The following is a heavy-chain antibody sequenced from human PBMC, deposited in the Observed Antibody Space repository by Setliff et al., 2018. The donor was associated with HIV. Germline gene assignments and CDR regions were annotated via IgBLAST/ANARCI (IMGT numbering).Heavy chain of an antibody. V-gene: IGHV4-4*08. CDR2: IYTSGIT. Sequence: SETLSLTCTVSGDSISSYYWSWIRQPPGKGLEWFGYIYTSGITDYNPPLKSRVTISGDTSKNQFSLKLSSVTAADTAVYYCARDRRGYYYGSGSCYMDVWGTGTTVTVSS. CDR3: ARDRRGYYYGSGSCYMDV. D-gene: IGHD3-10*01. J-gene: IGHJ6*03. CDR1: GDSISSYY.